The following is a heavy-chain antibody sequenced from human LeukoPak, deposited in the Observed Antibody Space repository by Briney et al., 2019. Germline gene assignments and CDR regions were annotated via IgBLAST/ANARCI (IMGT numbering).Heavy chain of an antibody. J-gene: IGHJ4*02. D-gene: IGHD1-26*01. CDR2: IYHSGST. CDR3: ARGRHPHSGSSPVVD. Sequence: SETLSLTCTVSGYSISSGYYWGWIRQPPGKGLEWIGSIYHSGSTYYNPSLKSRVTISVDTSKNQFYLKLSSVTAADTAVYYCARGRHPHSGSSPVVDWGPGTLVTVSS. CDR1: GYSISSGYY. V-gene: IGHV4-38-2*02.